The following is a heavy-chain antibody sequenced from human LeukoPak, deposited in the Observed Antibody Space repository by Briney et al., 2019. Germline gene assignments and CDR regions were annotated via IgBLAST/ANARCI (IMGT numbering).Heavy chain of an antibody. J-gene: IGHJ6*02. CDR3: ARDLIVATIGVRYYYYYYGMDV. V-gene: IGHV3-33*01. CDR1: GFIFSNYG. D-gene: IGHD5-12*01. CDR2: IWYDGSNK. Sequence: PGRSLRVSCAASGFIFSNYGMHWVRQAPGKGLEWVAVIWYDGSNKYYADSVKGRFTISRDNSKNTLYLQMNSLRAEDTAVYYCARDLIVATIGVRYYYYYYGMDVWGQGTTVTVSS.